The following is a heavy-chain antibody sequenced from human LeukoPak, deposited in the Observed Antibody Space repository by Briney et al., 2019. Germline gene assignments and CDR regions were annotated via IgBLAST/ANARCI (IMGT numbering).Heavy chain of an antibody. D-gene: IGHD3-22*01. Sequence: GGSLRLSCAASGFTFSGFWMSWVRQAPGKGLEWVANIKQDASETYYVDSVKGRFTISRDNAKNSVYLQINSLRDEDTAVYYCTRDPTHGVYDSSATPFDYWGKGTLVTVSS. V-gene: IGHV3-7*01. CDR3: TRDPTHGVYDSSATPFDY. J-gene: IGHJ4*02. CDR2: IKQDASET. CDR1: GFTFSGFW.